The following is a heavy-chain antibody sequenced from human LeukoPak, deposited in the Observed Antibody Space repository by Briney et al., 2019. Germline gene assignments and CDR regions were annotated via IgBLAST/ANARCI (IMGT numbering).Heavy chain of an antibody. D-gene: IGHD6-13*01. J-gene: IGHJ5*02. Sequence: SVKVSCKASGGTFSSYAISWVRQAPGQGLEWMGGIIPIFGTANYAQKFQGRVTITTDESTSTAYMELSSLRSEDTAVYYCARVDSSSWYGTSGWFDPWGQGTLVTVSS. CDR1: GGTFSSYA. CDR3: ARVDSSSWYGTSGWFDP. CDR2: IIPIFGTA. V-gene: IGHV1-69*05.